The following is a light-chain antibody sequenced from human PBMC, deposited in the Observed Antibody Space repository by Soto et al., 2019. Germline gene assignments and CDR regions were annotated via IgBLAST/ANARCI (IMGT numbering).Light chain of an antibody. CDR3: QQYGSSLSLT. V-gene: IGKV3-20*01. CDR2: GAS. J-gene: IGKJ5*01. CDR1: QSVRSTY. Sequence: EIVLTQSPGTLSLSPGERATLSCRASQSVRSTYLAWYQQKPGQAPRLLIHGASSRATGIPDRFSGSGSGTDFTLTISRLEPEDFAVYYCQQYGSSLSLTFGQGTRLEIK.